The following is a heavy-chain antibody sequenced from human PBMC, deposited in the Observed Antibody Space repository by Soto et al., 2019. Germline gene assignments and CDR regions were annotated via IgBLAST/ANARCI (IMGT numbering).Heavy chain of an antibody. J-gene: IGHJ6*02. D-gene: IGHD3-16*02. CDR1: GGTFSSYA. CDR2: IIPILGTA. Sequence: QVQLVQSGAEVKKPGSSVKVSCKASGGTFSSYAISWVRQAPGQGLEWMGGIIPILGTANYAQKFQGRVTITAVESTSTAYMELSRLRSDDTAVYYCARDPEDDGKDVGGSYRKFLSGGRDVWGQGTTVTVSS. CDR3: ARDPEDDGKDVGGSYRKFLSGGRDV. V-gene: IGHV1-69*01.